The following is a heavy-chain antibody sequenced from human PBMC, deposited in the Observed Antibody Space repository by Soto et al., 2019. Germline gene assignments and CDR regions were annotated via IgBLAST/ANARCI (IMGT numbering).Heavy chain of an antibody. CDR3: AKDFYYYDSSGYPAGDYGMDV. CDR1: GFTFSSYG. J-gene: IGHJ6*02. D-gene: IGHD3-22*01. V-gene: IGHV3-30*18. Sequence: GGSLRLSCAASGFTFSSYGMHWVRQAPGKGLEWVAVISYDGSNKYYADSVKGRFTISRDNSKNTLYLQMNSLRAEDTAVYYCAKDFYYYDSSGYPAGDYGMDVWGQGTAVTVSS. CDR2: ISYDGSNK.